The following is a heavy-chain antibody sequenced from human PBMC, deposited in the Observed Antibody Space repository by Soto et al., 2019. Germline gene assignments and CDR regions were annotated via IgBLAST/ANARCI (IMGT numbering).Heavy chain of an antibody. D-gene: IGHD6-13*01. CDR2: ISYDGSNK. J-gene: IGHJ6*02. V-gene: IGHV3-30-3*01. CDR3: ARDWSSSGHYYGMDV. Sequence: PGGSLRLSCAASGFTFSSYAMHWVRQAPGKGLEWVAVISYDGSNKYYADSVKGRFTISRDNSKNTLYLQMNSLRAEDTAVYYCARDWSSSGHYYGMDVWGQWTTVTVSS. CDR1: GFTFSSYA.